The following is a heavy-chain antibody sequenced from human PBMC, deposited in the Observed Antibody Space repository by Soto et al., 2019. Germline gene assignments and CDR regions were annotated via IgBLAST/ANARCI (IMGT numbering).Heavy chain of an antibody. Sequence: GGSMRLSCAASGFTFSSYAMHWVSQAPGKGLDWVAVISYDGSNTDYADSVKGRFTISRDNSKNTMYLQMNSLRAEDTAVYYCARGSVSSSCPYYFDCWGQGTLVTVSS. CDR1: GFTFSSYA. J-gene: IGHJ4*02. V-gene: IGHV3-30-3*01. CDR2: ISYDGSNT. D-gene: IGHD2-2*01. CDR3: ARGSVSSSCPYYFDC.